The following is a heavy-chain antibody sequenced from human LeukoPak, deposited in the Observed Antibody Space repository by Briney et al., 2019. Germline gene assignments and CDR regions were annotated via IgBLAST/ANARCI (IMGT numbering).Heavy chain of an antibody. J-gene: IGHJ4*02. Sequence: ASVRLSCKTSGYTFTNYEINWVRQASGQGLEWMGWVNPDSGDTGYAQKFQGRLTMTTNTSSRMAYMEMTSLRSDDTAVYYCTRDWTYWGPGTLVTVSS. CDR3: TRDWTY. V-gene: IGHV1-8*01. CDR2: VNPDSGDT. D-gene: IGHD1-1*01. CDR1: GYTFTNYE.